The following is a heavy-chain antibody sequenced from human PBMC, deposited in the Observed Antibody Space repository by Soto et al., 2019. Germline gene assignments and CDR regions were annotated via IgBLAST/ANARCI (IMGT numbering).Heavy chain of an antibody. V-gene: IGHV1-69*02. D-gene: IGHD6-13*01. Sequence: QGQLVQSGAEVKKPGSSMKVSCKVSGGTFSSYTISWVRQAPGQGLEWMGRIIPVLGIINYAQKFQGRVTLTAEKSTTTSYMELSSLTSDDTAVYYCARDATAAGSAYWGQGTQVTVSS. CDR3: ARDATAAGSAY. CDR2: IIPVLGII. J-gene: IGHJ4*02. CDR1: GGTFSSYT.